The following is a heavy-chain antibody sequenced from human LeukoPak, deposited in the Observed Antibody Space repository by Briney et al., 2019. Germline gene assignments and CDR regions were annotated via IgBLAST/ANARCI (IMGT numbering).Heavy chain of an antibody. Sequence: ASVKVSCEASGYTFTGYYMHWVRQAPGQGLEWMGWINPNSGGTNYAQKFQGRVTMTRDTSISTAYMELSRLRSDDTAVYYCARDRSAYDFWSGPLYYFDYWGQGTLVTVSS. CDR3: ARDRSAYDFWSGPLYYFDY. V-gene: IGHV1-2*02. J-gene: IGHJ4*02. CDR1: GYTFTGYY. D-gene: IGHD3-3*01. CDR2: INPNSGGT.